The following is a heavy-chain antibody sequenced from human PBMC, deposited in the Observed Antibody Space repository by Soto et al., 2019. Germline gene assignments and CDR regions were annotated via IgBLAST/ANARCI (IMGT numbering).Heavy chain of an antibody. CDR2: IFYLGSS. V-gene: IGHV4-39*01. J-gene: IGHJ5*02. CDR3: ARHSLALRKNNWFDP. D-gene: IGHD3-3*02. Sequence: SETLSLTCTFSGDSSVSSDFYWGWVRQRPGNCVEWVGSIFYLGSSYYNPSLKSRVTMSVDTSKNQFSLRLRSVTAADTALYFCARHSLALRKNNWFDPWGQGIMVTVSS. CDR1: GDSSVSSDFY.